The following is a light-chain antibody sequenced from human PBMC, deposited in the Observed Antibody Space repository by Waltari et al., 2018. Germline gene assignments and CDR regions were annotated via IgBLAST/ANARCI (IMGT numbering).Light chain of an antibody. CDR2: GAS. CDR1: QSVTSSF. J-gene: IGKJ2*01. V-gene: IGKV3-20*01. Sequence: EIVLTQSPGTLSLSPGERATLSCRASQSVTSSFLVWYQQKPGQAPRLLIYGASSRASGIPDRFSGSGSGTDFTLTISRLEPEDFAVYYCQQFGNSPPYTFGQGTKLEIK. CDR3: QQFGNSPPYT.